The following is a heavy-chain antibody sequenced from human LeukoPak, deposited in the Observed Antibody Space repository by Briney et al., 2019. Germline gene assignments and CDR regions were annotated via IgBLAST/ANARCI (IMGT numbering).Heavy chain of an antibody. Sequence: GGSLRLSCAASGFTVSSNYMSWVRQAPGKGLEWVANIKQDGSEKYYVDSVKGRFTISRDNAKNSLYLQMNSLRAEDTAVYYCARAVAVAPPLYYYYYMDVWGKGTTVTVSS. J-gene: IGHJ6*03. D-gene: IGHD6-19*01. CDR1: GFTVSSNY. V-gene: IGHV3-7*01. CDR2: IKQDGSEK. CDR3: ARAVAVAPPLYYYYYMDV.